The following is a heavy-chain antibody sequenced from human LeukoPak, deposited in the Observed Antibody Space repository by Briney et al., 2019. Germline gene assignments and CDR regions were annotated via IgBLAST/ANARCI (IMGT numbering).Heavy chain of an antibody. CDR1: GFIFSNYW. CDR2: INSDGSST. CDR3: ASKFWSGYYPYYYYMDV. J-gene: IGHJ6*03. V-gene: IGHV3-74*01. D-gene: IGHD3-3*01. Sequence: GGSLRLSCAASGFIFSNYWMHWVRQASGKGLVWVSRINSDGSSTSYADSVKGRFTISRDNAKNTLYLQMNSLRAEDTAVYYCASKFWSGYYPYYYYMDVWGKGTTVTVSS.